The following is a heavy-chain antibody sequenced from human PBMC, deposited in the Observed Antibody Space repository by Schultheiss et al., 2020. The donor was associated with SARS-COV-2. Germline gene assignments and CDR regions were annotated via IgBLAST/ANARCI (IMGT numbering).Heavy chain of an antibody. J-gene: IGHJ3*02. CDR1: GGTFSSYA. V-gene: IGHV1-18*01. D-gene: IGHD1-26*01. CDR3: ARDGGYSGSYGAAFDI. CDR2: ISAYNGNT. Sequence: ASVKVSCKASGGTFSSYAISWVRQAPGQGLEWMGWISAYNGNTNYAQKLQGRVTMTTDTSTSTAYMELRSLRSDDTAVYYCARDGGYSGSYGAAFDIWGQGTMVTVSS.